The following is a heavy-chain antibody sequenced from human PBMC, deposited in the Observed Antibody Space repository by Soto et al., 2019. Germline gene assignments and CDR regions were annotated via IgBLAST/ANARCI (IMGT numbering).Heavy chain of an antibody. CDR1: GGSVNTYC. J-gene: IGHJ4*02. D-gene: IGHD1-26*01. CDR2: IYYSGNT. Sequence: QVQLQESGPGLVKPSETLSLTCTFSGGSVNTYCGSWIRQPPVKGLEWIGYIYYSGNTNYNPSLKSRVTISVDTSKNQFSLKLSSMTAADTAVSFCARGRPWELYDYWGQGTLVTVSS. CDR3: ARGRPWELYDY. V-gene: IGHV4-59*02.